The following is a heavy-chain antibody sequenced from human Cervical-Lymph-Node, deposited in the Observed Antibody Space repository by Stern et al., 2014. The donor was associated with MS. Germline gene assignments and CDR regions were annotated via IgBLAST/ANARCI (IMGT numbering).Heavy chain of an antibody. D-gene: IGHD6-13*01. CDR3: ARDSSPVFDP. CDR2: IWYDGSNK. J-gene: IGHJ5*02. CDR1: GFTFSSYG. V-gene: IGHV3-33*01. Sequence: VQLVESGGGVVQPGRSLRLSCAASGFTFSSYGMHWVRQAPGKGLEWVAVIWYDGSNKYYADSVTGRFTISRDNSKNTLYLQMNSLRAEDTAVYYCARDSSPVFDPWGQGTLVTVSS.